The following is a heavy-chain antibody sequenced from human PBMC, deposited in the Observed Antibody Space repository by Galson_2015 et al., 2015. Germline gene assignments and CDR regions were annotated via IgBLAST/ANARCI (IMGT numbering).Heavy chain of an antibody. D-gene: IGHD2-2*02. V-gene: IGHV1-2*04. CDR3: ARAGRIVVPAAISTNWFDP. CDR2: INPNSGGT. CDR1: GYTFTGYY. J-gene: IGHJ5*02. Sequence: SVKVSCKASGYTFTGYYMHWVRQAPGQGLEWMGWINPNSGGTNYAQKFQGWVTMTRDTSISTAYMELSRLRSDGTAVYYCARAGRIVVPAAISTNWFDPWGQGTLVTVSS.